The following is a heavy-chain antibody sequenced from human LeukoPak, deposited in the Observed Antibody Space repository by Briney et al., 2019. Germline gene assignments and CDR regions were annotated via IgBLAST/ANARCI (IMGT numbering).Heavy chain of an antibody. D-gene: IGHD5-24*01. CDR2: IIPILGIA. CDR1: GGTFSSYT. CDR3: ARDGWGLSDGYNSDY. J-gene: IGHJ4*02. Sequence: SVKVSCKASGGTFSSYTISWVRQAPAQGLEWMGRIIPILGIANYAQKFQGRVTITADKSTSTAYMELSSLRSEDTAVYYCARDGWGLSDGYNSDYWGQGTLVTVSS. V-gene: IGHV1-69*04.